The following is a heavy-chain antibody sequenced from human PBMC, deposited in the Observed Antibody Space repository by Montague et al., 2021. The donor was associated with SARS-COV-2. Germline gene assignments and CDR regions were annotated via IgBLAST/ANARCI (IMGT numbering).Heavy chain of an antibody. Sequence: SETLSLTCTVSGGSISSGSYYWGWVRQTPEKGLEWIGYIYYTGSTNYNPSLRNRITISIDTSANQFSLKLRSVTPADTAVYYCVRDFYDTSDYFQGTFDVWGHGTVVSVSS. CDR3: VRDFYDTSDYFQGTFDV. D-gene: IGHD3-22*01. V-gene: IGHV4-61*01. CDR2: IYYTGST. J-gene: IGHJ3*01. CDR1: GGSISSGSYY.